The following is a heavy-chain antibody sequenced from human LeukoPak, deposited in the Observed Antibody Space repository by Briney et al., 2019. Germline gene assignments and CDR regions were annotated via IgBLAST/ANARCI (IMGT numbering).Heavy chain of an antibody. Sequence: SVKVSCKASGGTFSSYAISWVRQAPGQGLEWMGGIIPIFGTANYAQRFQGRVTITADESTSTAYMELSSLRSEDTAVYYCARSALFDYDSSGYYPDFQHWGQGTLVTVSS. CDR1: GGTFSSYA. CDR3: ARSALFDYDSSGYYPDFQH. V-gene: IGHV1-69*13. J-gene: IGHJ1*01. CDR2: IIPIFGTA. D-gene: IGHD3-22*01.